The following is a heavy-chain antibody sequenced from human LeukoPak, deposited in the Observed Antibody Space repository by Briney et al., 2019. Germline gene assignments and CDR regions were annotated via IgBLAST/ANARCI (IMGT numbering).Heavy chain of an antibody. V-gene: IGHV5-51*01. CDR2: IYPGDSDT. CDR1: GYSFTSYW. D-gene: IGHD5-12*01. J-gene: IGHJ6*03. Sequence: GESLKISCKGSGYSFTSYWIGWVRQMPGKGLEWMGIIYPGDSDTRYSPSFQGQVTISADKSISTAYLQWSSLKASDTAMYYCARHGGVATMRQGRYYYYYMDVWGKGTTVTVSS. CDR3: ARHGGVATMRQGRYYYYYMDV.